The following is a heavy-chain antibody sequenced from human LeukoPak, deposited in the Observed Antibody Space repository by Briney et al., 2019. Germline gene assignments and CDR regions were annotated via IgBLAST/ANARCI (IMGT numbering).Heavy chain of an antibody. V-gene: IGHV4-39*01. Sequence: SSEPLSLTCTVSGGSMSSSSYYWGWIRQPPGKGLEWIGNIYYSGSTYYNPSLKSRVTISVDASKNQFSLKLSSVTAADTAVYYCAKPYRGPSAFDIWGQGTMVTVSS. CDR3: AKPYRGPSAFDI. J-gene: IGHJ3*02. CDR1: GGSMSSSSYY. CDR2: IYYSGST. D-gene: IGHD1-14*01.